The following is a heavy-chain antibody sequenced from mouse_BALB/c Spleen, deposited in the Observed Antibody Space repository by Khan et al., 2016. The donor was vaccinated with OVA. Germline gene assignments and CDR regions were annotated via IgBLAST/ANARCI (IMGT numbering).Heavy chain of an antibody. V-gene: IGHV5-6-5*01. CDR3: ARDYWFAY. J-gene: IGHJ3*01. CDR1: GFTFSNYG. CDR2: ISSGDTT. Sequence: EVELFSSGGGLVKPGGSLKLSCAASGFTFSNYGVSWVRQTPEKRLEWVASISSGDTTYYQESVKGRFTISRDNARNNLYLQMSSLRSEDTAMYYCARDYWFAYWGQGTLVTVSA.